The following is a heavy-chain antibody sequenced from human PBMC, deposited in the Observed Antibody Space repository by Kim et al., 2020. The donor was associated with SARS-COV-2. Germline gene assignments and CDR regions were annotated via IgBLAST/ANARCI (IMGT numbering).Heavy chain of an antibody. V-gene: IGHV3-33*01. Sequence: YHAASVKGRFTISRHNTKNTLNRQRNSLRAEDTAVYYCARHDFWSGFPLDYWGQGTLVTVSS. D-gene: IGHD3-3*01. J-gene: IGHJ4*02. CDR3: ARHDFWSGFPLDY.